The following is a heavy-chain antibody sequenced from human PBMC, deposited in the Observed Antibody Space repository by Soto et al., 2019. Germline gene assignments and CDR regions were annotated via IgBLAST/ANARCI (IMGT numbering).Heavy chain of an antibody. Sequence: EVQLLESGGGLVQPGGSVRLSCEASGFIFSNYWMHWVRQVPGKGLVWVSRMKYDGSIANYADSVKGRFTISRDNAKNTVYLQMNSLTADDTAVYHCARGIPGYYGCDVWGHGTMVTVSS. J-gene: IGHJ3*01. D-gene: IGHD4-17*01. CDR3: ARGIPGYYGCDV. CDR1: GFIFSNYW. V-gene: IGHV3-74*01. CDR2: MKYDGSIA.